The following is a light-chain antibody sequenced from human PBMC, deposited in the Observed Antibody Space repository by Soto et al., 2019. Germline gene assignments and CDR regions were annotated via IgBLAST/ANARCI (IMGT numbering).Light chain of an antibody. CDR2: DAS. CDR3: QQNKDWPGT. V-gene: IGKV3-15*01. J-gene: IGKJ1*01. Sequence: EILMTQYPATLSVSPGEGVTFSCRASQSVSYYLSWYQQKPGQAPRLLIYDASTRATGVPVRFSGSGSGTEFTLTISSLQSEDFGVYYCQQNKDWPGTFGQGTKVDIK. CDR1: QSVSYY.